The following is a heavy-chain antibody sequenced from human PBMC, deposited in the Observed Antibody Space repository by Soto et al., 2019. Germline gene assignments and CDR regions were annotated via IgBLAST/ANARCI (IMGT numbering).Heavy chain of an antibody. CDR1: GFSFSSYA. V-gene: IGHV3-23*01. CDR3: ARDLGVDTAMDRYYYYYMDV. J-gene: IGHJ6*03. D-gene: IGHD5-18*01. Sequence: GGSLRLSCAASGFSFSSYAMTWVRQAPGKGLEWVSGISGSGGRTYYADSVKGRFTISRDNSKNTLYLQMNSLRAEDTAVYYCARDLGVDTAMDRYYYYYMDVWGKGTTVTVSS. CDR2: ISGSGGRT.